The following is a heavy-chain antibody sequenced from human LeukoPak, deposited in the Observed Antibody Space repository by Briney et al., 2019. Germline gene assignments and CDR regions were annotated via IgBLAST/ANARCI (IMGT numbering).Heavy chain of an antibody. V-gene: IGHV3-21*01. J-gene: IGHJ4*02. CDR1: GLTFSSYS. Sequence: GSLRLSCAASGLTFSSYSMNWVRQAPGKGLEWVSSISSGSKYIYNADSVKGRFTISRDNAKNSLYLQMNSLRAEDTAVYYCARALSYSYGSMDFWGQGTLVTVSS. D-gene: IGHD5-18*01. CDR2: ISSGSKYI. CDR3: ARALSYSYGSMDF.